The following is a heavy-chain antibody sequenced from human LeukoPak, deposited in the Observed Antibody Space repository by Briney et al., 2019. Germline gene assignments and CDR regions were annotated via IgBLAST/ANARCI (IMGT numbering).Heavy chain of an antibody. CDR2: IYYSGST. V-gene: IGHV4-39*01. J-gene: IGHJ4*02. CDR3: AIPVAGPYFDY. CDR1: GGSISSSSYY. D-gene: IGHD6-19*01. Sequence: SETLCLTCTVSGGSISSSSYYWGWIRQPPGKGLEWIGSIYYSGSTYYNPSLKSRVTISVDTSKNQFSLKLSSVTAADTAVYYCAIPVAGPYFDYWGQGTMVAVCS.